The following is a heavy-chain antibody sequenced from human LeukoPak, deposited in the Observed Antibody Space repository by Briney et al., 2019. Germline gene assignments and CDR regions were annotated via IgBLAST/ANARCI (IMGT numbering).Heavy chain of an antibody. CDR1: GVSLSSHG. Sequence: QAGGSLRLSCVVSGVSLSSHGMHWVRQAPGKGPEWLTFTWSDGRSEYYADSVKGRFTVSRDNSKNTVYLQINSLRVEDTAVYYCARDRGNDYFDSWGQGTLVTVSS. J-gene: IGHJ4*02. CDR3: ARDRGNDYFDS. CDR2: TWSDGRSE. V-gene: IGHV3-33*01.